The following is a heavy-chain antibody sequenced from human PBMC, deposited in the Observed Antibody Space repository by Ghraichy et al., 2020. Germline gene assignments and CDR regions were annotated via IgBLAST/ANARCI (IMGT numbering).Heavy chain of an antibody. J-gene: IGHJ6*02. CDR3: ARAGRATYYDYYGMDV. V-gene: IGHV4-38-2*01. D-gene: IGHD1-26*01. Sequence: SETLSLTCGVSGFSVSSGYFWGWVRQPPGKGLEWIGSIYYSGRTHYNPSLMSRVTLSIDTSQNQFSLKLSSVTATDTALYYCARAGRATYYDYYGMDVWGQGTTVTVSS. CDR1: GFSVSSGYF. CDR2: IYYSGRT.